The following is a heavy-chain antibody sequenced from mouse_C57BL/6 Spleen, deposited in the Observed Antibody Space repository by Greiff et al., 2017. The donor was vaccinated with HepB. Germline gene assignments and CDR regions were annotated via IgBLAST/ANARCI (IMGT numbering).Heavy chain of an antibody. CDR3: TVTMVTKGWFAY. J-gene: IGHJ3*01. D-gene: IGHD2-2*01. V-gene: IGHV6-3*01. Sequence: EVKVEESGGGLVQPGGSMKLSCVASGFTFSNYWMNWVRQSPEKGLEWVAQIRLKSDNYATHYAESVKGRFTISRDDSKSSVYLQMNNLRAEDTGIYYCTVTMVTKGWFAYWGQGTLVTVSA. CDR1: GFTFSNYW. CDR2: IRLKSDNYAT.